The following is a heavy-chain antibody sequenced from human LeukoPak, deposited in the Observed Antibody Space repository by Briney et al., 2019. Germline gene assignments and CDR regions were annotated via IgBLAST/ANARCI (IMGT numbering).Heavy chain of an antibody. V-gene: IGHV4-30-4*01. Sequence: SETLSLTCTVSSGSISSGDYYWRSIRQPPGKGLERIGYIYYSRSTYYNPSLKTRVTISADTSKNQFSLKLSSVNAADTSVYYCARSYSGSYSIFFDYWGEGTLVTVSS. J-gene: IGHJ4*02. D-gene: IGHD1-26*01. CDR3: ARSYSGSYSIFFDY. CDR1: SGSISSGDYY. CDR2: IYYSRST.